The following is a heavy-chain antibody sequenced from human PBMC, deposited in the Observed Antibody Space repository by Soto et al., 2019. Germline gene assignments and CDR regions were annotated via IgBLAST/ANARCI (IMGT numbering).Heavy chain of an antibody. D-gene: IGHD3-3*01. J-gene: IGHJ4*02. V-gene: IGHV5-10-1*01. CDR2: IDPSDSYT. CDR1: GYSFTSYW. CDR3: ARLPRDIWKFSRFX. Sequence: GESLKISCKGSGYSFTSYWISWVRQMPGKGLELMVRIDPSDSYTNYSPSFQGHVTISADKSIRTAYLQWSSLKASDTAMYYCARLPRDIWKFSRFXWGQGTLFTVSX.